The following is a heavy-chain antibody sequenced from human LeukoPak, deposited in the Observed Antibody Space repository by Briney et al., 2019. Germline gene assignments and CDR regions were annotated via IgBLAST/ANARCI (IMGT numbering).Heavy chain of an antibody. V-gene: IGHV3-7*01. D-gene: IGHD3-9*01. CDR3: AKDGDGYHN. CDR2: IKEDGSAQ. J-gene: IGHJ4*02. CDR1: GFTFSRDW. Sequence: GGSLRLSCVASGFTFSRDWMSWVRQAPGKGLEWVADIKEDGSAQYYADSVKGRFTISRDNTKNSLYLQMNSLTAEDTAMYYCAKDGDGYHNWGQGALVTVSS.